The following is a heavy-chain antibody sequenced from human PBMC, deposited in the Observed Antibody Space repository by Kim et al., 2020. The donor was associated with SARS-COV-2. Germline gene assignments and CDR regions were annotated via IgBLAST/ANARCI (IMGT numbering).Heavy chain of an antibody. CDR1: GVTFSSYD. CDR3: AKDYGGNSEYFDL. D-gene: IGHD4-17*01. Sequence: WGSLRLSCAASGVTFSSYDMSWVRQAPGKGLEWVSAISGSGGSTYYADSVKCRFTISRDNSKNTLYLQMNSLRAEDTAVYYCAKDYGGNSEYFDLWGRGTLVTVSS. V-gene: IGHV3-23*01. J-gene: IGHJ2*01. CDR2: ISGSGGST.